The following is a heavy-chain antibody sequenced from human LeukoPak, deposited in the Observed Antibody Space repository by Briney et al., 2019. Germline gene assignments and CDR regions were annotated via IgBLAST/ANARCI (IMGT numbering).Heavy chain of an antibody. CDR2: INHSGST. V-gene: IGHV4-34*01. CDR1: GGSFSGYY. Sequence: PSETLSLTCAVYGGSFSGYYWSWIRQPPGKGLEWIGEINHSGSTNYNPSLKSRVTISVDTSKNQFSLKLSSVTAADTAVYYCARGALWLRYHWFDPWGQGTLVTVSS. CDR3: ARGALWLRYHWFDP. J-gene: IGHJ5*02. D-gene: IGHD3-10*01.